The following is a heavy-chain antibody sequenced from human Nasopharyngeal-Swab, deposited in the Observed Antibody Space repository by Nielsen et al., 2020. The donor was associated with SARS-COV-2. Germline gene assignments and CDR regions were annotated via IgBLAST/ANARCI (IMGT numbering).Heavy chain of an antibody. V-gene: IGHV1-69*10. CDR2: IIPVLPIT. J-gene: IGHJ6*03. CDR3: ARGGWLRRDYYYVYYYMDV. D-gene: IGHD5-24*01. CDR1: GGTFSSYG. Sequence: SVKVSCKPSGGTFSSYGISWVRQAPGEGLVWMGGIIPVLPITRYAQKFRDRVTITADTSTSTAYMELSSLRSEDTATYYCARGGWLRRDYYYVYYYMDVWGKGTTVTVSS.